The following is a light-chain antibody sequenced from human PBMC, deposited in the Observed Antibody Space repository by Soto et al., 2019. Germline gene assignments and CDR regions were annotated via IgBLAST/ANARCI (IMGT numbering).Light chain of an antibody. J-gene: IGKJ3*01. V-gene: IGKV1-27*01. CDR1: HDITNY. CDR3: QKCSGPPPFT. CDR2: AAS. Sequence: IPMTQSPSSLSASVGDRVTITCRASHDITNYLARYQQKPGKVPKLLIYAASTLQSGVPSRFSGSGSGTDFTLTNSSLQPEDAATYFCQKCSGPPPFTFGPGTTVDIK.